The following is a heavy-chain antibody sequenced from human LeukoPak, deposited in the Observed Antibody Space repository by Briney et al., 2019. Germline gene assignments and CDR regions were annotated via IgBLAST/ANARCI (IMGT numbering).Heavy chain of an antibody. Sequence: GGSLRLSCAASGFTLRSYAMSWVRQSPGKGLEWVSAISGGGDSTYYAYYTDSVKGRFTISRDNSKNTLYLQMNSLRAEDTAVYYCAKFCDILTGYFDYWGQGTLVTVSS. CDR3: AKFCDILTGYFDY. V-gene: IGHV3-23*01. J-gene: IGHJ4*02. CDR1: GFTLRSYA. D-gene: IGHD3-9*01. CDR2: ISGGGDST.